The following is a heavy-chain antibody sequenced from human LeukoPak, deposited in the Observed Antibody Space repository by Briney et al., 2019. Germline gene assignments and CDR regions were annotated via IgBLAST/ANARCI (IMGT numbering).Heavy chain of an antibody. CDR3: ARDRKDWGSSWYWFDP. CDR1: GESSNGYY. Sequence: KPSETLSLTCAVNGESSNGYYWTWVRQSPGMGLEWIAEINHSGSPNYNPSLKSRVTISVDTSKNQFSLKLSSVTAADTAVYYCARDRKDWGSSWYWFDPWGQGTLVTVSS. V-gene: IGHV4-34*01. J-gene: IGHJ5*02. D-gene: IGHD6-13*01. CDR2: INHSGSP.